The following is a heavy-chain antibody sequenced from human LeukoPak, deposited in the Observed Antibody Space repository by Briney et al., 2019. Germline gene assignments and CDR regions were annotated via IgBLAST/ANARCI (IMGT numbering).Heavy chain of an antibody. CDR3: ARTPPFTSCYDD. Sequence: ASVKVSCKASGYTFTSYDINWVRQATGQGLEWLGWMNPNSGNTGYAQKFQGRVTITRNTSISTAYMELSSLRSKDTALYYCARTPPFTSCYDDWGEGTLVTVSS. J-gene: IGHJ4*02. CDR2: MNPNSGNT. V-gene: IGHV1-8*03. D-gene: IGHD2-2*01. CDR1: GYTFTSYD.